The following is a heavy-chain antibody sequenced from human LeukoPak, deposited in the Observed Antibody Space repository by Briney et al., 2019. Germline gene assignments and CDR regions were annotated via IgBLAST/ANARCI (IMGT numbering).Heavy chain of an antibody. CDR1: GFTFSDFW. CDR3: ARDRIYYDILTGYLPLDY. V-gene: IGHV3-7*01. J-gene: IGHJ4*02. D-gene: IGHD3-9*01. Sequence: GGSLRLSCAASGFTFSDFWMTWVRQAPGKGLEWVANIKQDGSEKFYVDSVKGRFTISRDNSKTSLYLQMSSLRAEDTAAYFCARDRIYYDILTGYLPLDYWGRGTLVAVSS. CDR2: IKQDGSEK.